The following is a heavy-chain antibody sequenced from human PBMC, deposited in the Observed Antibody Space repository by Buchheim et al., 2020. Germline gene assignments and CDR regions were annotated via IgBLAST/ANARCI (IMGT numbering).Heavy chain of an antibody. V-gene: IGHV4-31*03. CDR2: IYYSGST. CDR3: AREVRTTPIANWNLVLATTGGMDV. Sequence: QVQLQESGPGLVKPSQTLSLTCTVSGGSISSGGYYWSWIRQHPGKGLEWIGYIYYSGSTYYNPSLKSRVTISVDTSKNQFSLKLSSVTAADTAVYYCAREVRTTPIANWNLVLATTGGMDVWGQGTT. CDR1: GGSISSGGYY. D-gene: IGHD1-7*01. J-gene: IGHJ6*02.